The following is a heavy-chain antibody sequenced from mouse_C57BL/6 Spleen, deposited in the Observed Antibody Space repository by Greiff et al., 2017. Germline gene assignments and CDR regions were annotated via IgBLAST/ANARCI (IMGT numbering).Heavy chain of an antibody. CDR1: GFSLTSYG. CDR3: AKTNYGFAY. V-gene: IGHV2-5*01. Sequence: VKVVESGPGLVQPSQSLSITCTVSGFSLTSYGVHWVRQSPGKGLEWLGVIWRGGSTDYNAAFMSRLSITKDNSKSQVFFKMNSLQADDTAIYYCAKTNYGFAYWGQGTLVTVSA. CDR2: IWRGGST. J-gene: IGHJ3*01. D-gene: IGHD1-2*01.